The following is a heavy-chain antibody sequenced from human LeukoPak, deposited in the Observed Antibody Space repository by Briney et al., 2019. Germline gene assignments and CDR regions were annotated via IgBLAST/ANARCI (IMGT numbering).Heavy chain of an antibody. Sequence: GGSLRLSCAASGFTFSSYSMNWVRQAPGKGLEGVSFISSSSSTIYYEDSVKGRFTISRDNAKNSLYLQLNSLRAEETAVYYCVRNWNDVFDHWGQGTLVTVSS. V-gene: IGHV3-48*01. J-gene: IGHJ4*02. CDR3: VRNWNDVFDH. D-gene: IGHD1-20*01. CDR1: GFTFSSYS. CDR2: ISSSSSTI.